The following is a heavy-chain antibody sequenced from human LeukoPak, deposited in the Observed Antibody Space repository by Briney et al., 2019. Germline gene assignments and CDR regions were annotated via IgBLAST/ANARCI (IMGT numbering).Heavy chain of an antibody. V-gene: IGHV3-74*01. CDR1: AFTFSSYW. Sequence: GGSLRLSCAASAFTFSSYWMHWVRQAPGKGLVWVSRVNSDGSSTNYADSVKGRFTISRDNAKNTLYLQMNSLRAEDTAVYYCARDADPHDAFDIWGQGTMVTVSS. CDR3: ARDADPHDAFDI. J-gene: IGHJ3*02. CDR2: VNSDGSST.